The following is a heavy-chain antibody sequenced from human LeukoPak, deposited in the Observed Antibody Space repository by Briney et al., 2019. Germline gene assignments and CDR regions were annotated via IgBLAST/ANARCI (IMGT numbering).Heavy chain of an antibody. D-gene: IGHD3-22*01. J-gene: IGHJ4*02. CDR1: GFTFSSYA. CDR3: ARDYYDSSGYYYGVDY. CDR2: ISGSGGST. V-gene: IGHV3-23*01. Sequence: GGSLRLSCAASGFTFSSYAMSWVRQAPGKGLEWVSAISGSGGSTYYADSVKGRFTISRDNSKNTLYLQMNSLRAEDTAVYYCARDYYDSSGYYYGVDYWGQGTLVTVSS.